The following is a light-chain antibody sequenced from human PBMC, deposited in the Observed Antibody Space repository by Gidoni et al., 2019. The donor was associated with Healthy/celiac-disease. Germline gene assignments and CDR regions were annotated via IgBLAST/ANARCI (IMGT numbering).Light chain of an antibody. CDR3: CSYAGSSTFV. V-gene: IGLV2-23*02. Sequence: QSALTQPASVSGSPGQSITISCTGTSSDVGSYNLVSWYQQHPGKAPKLMIHEVIKRPSGVSNRFSGSKSGNTASLTISGPQAEDEADYYCCSYAGSSTFVFGTGTKVTVL. J-gene: IGLJ1*01. CDR1: SSDVGSYNL. CDR2: EVI.